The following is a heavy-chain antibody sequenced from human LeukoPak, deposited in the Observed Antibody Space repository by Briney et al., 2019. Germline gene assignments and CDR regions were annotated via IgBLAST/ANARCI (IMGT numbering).Heavy chain of an antibody. J-gene: IGHJ4*02. CDR2: IGGSGGGTT. CDR1: GFTFSSYS. CDR3: ARHGSSGYYLD. Sequence: GGSLRLSCAASGFTFSSYSMNWVRQAPGKGLERVSAIGGSGGGTTYYADSVKGRFTISRDNSKNTLYLQMNSLRAEDTAVYYCARHGSSGYYLDWGQGTLVTVSS. D-gene: IGHD3-22*01. V-gene: IGHV3-23*01.